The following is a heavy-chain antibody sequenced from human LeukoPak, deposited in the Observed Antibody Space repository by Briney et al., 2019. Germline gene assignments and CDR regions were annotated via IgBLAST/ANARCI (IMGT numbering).Heavy chain of an antibody. CDR3: ARDFLSKNAFDI. CDR1: GGSLGGYY. J-gene: IGHJ3*02. Sequence: PSETLSLTCTVSGGSLGGYYWNWIRQSPGKGLEWIAYISHIGSTNYNPSLKSRVTISVATSKNQFSLNLSSVTAADTAVYYCARDFLSKNAFDIWGQGTMVTVSS. CDR2: ISHIGST. V-gene: IGHV4-59*01.